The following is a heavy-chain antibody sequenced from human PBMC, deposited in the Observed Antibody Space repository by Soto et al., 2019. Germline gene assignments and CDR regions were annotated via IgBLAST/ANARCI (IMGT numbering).Heavy chain of an antibody. CDR3: AREVNSSPARGPNWFDP. V-gene: IGHV4-4*02. CDR2: TYHSGTT. Sequence: QVQLQESGPGLVQPSGTLSLTCAVSGDSINNSHWWSWVRQTPGKGLEWIGETYHSGTTNYNPSLKTRVTISINKSKSQFSLKMNSVPAADTAVYYCAREVNSSPARGPNWFDPWGQGTLFTVSS. CDR1: GDSINNSHW. J-gene: IGHJ5*02. D-gene: IGHD6-13*01.